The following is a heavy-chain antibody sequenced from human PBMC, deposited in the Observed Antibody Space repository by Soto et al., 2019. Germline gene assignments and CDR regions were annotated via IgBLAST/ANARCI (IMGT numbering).Heavy chain of an antibody. CDR3: AKEWANSGYDYSYGMDV. D-gene: IGHD5-12*01. CDR2: ISGSGGST. Sequence: PGGSLRLSCAASGFTFSSYAMSWVRQAPGKGLEWVSAISGSGGSTYYADSVKGRFTISRDNSKNTLYLQMNSPRAEDTAVYYCAKEWANSGYDYSYGMDVWGQGTTVTVSS. J-gene: IGHJ6*02. V-gene: IGHV3-23*01. CDR1: GFTFSSYA.